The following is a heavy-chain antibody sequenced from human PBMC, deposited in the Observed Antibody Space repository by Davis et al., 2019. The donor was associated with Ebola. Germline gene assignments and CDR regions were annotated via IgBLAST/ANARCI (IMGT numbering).Heavy chain of an antibody. CDR1: GFTFSRFA. D-gene: IGHD7-27*01. Sequence: GESLKISCAASGFTFSRFAMNWVRQAPGKGLEWVSQISSSSSTIYYADSVKGRFTISRDNAKNSLYLQMNSLRDEDTAVYYCATDRNWDFDYWGQGTLVTVSS. V-gene: IGHV3-48*02. CDR3: ATDRNWDFDY. J-gene: IGHJ4*02. CDR2: ISSSSSTI.